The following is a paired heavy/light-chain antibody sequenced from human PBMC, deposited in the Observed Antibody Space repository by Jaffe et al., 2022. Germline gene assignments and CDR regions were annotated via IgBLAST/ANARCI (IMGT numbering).Light chain of an antibody. Sequence: SYVLTQPPSVSVAPGQTARITCGGNNIGSKSVHWYQQKPGQAPVLVVYDDSDRPSGIPERFSGSNSGNTATLTISRVEAGDEADYYCQVWDSSSDHAVFGGGTQLTVL. V-gene: IGLV3-21*02. CDR2: DDS. CDR3: QVWDSSSDHAV. CDR1: NIGSKS. J-gene: IGLJ7*01.
Heavy chain of an antibody. CDR2: IIPIFGTA. CDR3: ARSATGYCSGGSCLWGGDAFDI. V-gene: IGHV1-69*01. Sequence: QVQLVQSGAEVKKPGSSVKVSCKASGGTFSSYAISWVRQAPGQGLEWMGGIIPIFGTANYAQKFQGRVTITADESTSTAYMELSSLRSEDTAVYYCARSATGYCSGGSCLWGGDAFDIWGQGTMVTVSS. J-gene: IGHJ3*02. D-gene: IGHD2-15*01. CDR1: GGTFSSYA.